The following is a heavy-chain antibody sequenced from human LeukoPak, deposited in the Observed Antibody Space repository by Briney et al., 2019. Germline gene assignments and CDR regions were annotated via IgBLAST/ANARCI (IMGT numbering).Heavy chain of an antibody. V-gene: IGHV1-2*02. CDR2: INPNGGGT. J-gene: IGHJ4*02. D-gene: IGHD2/OR15-2a*01. CDR3: ARDLRNRGSLDY. Sequence: ASVKVSCKASGYTFTGYYMHWVRQAPGQGLEWMGWINPNGGGTNYAQKFQGRVTMTRDTSISTAYMELSRLRSDDTAVYYCARDLRNRGSLDYWGQGTLVTVSS. CDR1: GYTFTGYY.